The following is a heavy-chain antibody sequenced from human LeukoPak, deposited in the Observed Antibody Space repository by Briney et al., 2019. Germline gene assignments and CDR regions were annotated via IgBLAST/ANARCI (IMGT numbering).Heavy chain of an antibody. CDR3: AKNPDYDILTNNWFDP. Sequence: GSLRLSCAASGFTFNSYAMSWVRQAPGKGLEWVSAISGSGGGTYYADSVKGRFTISRDNSKNTLYLQMNSLRAEDTAVYYCAKNPDYDILTNNWFDPWGQGTLVTVSS. D-gene: IGHD3-9*01. J-gene: IGHJ5*02. CDR2: ISGSGGGT. V-gene: IGHV3-23*01. CDR1: GFTFNSYA.